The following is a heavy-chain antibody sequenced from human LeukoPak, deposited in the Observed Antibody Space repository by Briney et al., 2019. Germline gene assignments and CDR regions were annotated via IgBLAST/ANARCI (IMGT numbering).Heavy chain of an antibody. CDR3: ARALYSSSWYWSYYYYGMDV. D-gene: IGHD6-13*01. CDR1: GGSISSGGYY. V-gene: IGHV4-31*03. J-gene: IGHJ6*02. CDR2: IYYSGST. Sequence: SETLSLTCTVSGGSISSGGYYWSWIRQHPGKGLEWIGYIYYSGSTYYNPSLKSRVTISVDTSKNQFSLKLSSVTAADTAVYYCARALYSSSWYWSYYYYGMDVWGQGTTVTVSS.